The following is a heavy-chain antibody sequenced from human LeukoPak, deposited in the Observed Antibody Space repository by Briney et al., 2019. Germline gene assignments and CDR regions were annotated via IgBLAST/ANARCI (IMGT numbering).Heavy chain of an antibody. CDR3: ASDSPGYDSGSYFAY. J-gene: IGHJ4*02. V-gene: IGHV3-23*01. CDR2: IGFGDDSA. D-gene: IGHD2-15*01. CDR1: GFTFNNYA. Sequence: PGGSQRLSCAASGFTFNNYAMSWVRQAPGKGLEWVSTIGFGDDSAYYADSVKGRFTISRDNSKNTLYLQMNYLRAEDTAVYYCASDSPGYDSGSYFAYWGQGTLVTVSS.